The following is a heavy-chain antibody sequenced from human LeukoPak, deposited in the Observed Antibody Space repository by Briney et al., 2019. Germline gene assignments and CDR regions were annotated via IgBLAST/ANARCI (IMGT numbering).Heavy chain of an antibody. D-gene: IGHD2-2*01. CDR3: AKAQVPAASDYYYYMDV. CDR1: GFTFSYYK. CDR2: ISSSSSYI. J-gene: IGHJ6*03. Sequence: GGSLRLSCTASGFTFSYYKMNWVRQVPGKGLEWVSSISSSSSYIYYADSVKGRFTISRDNSKNTLYLQMNSLRAEDTAVYYCAKAQVPAASDYYYYMDVWGKGTTVTVSS. V-gene: IGHV3-21*01.